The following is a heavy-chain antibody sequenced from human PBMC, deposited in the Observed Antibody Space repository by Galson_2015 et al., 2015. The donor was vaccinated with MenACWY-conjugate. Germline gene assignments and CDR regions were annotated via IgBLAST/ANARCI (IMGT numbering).Heavy chain of an antibody. CDR3: ASLPQGYCSPFKCFGWFDP. Sequence: SETLSLTCSVSGGSISSDQYYWSWIRQPPGKDLEWIGYVHSSGFTKYTPSLRSRVTVSLDMSKNQFSLMLSSVAAADTAVYYCASLPQGYCSPFKCFGWFDPWGQGTLVTVSS. D-gene: IGHD2-15*01. J-gene: IGHJ5*02. CDR1: GGSISSDQYY. CDR2: VHSSGFT. V-gene: IGHV4-61*01.